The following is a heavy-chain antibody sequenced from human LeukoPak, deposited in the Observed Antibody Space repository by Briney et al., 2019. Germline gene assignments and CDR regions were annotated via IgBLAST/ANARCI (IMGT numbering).Heavy chain of an antibody. D-gene: IGHD3-10*01. J-gene: IGHJ4*02. CDR2: ISSSSSTI. CDR1: GFTFSTYA. CDR3: ARAMANYYGSGSPIDY. Sequence: GGSLRLSCAASGFTFSTYALSWVRQAPGKGLEWVSYISSSSSTIYYADSVKGRFTISRDNAKNSLYLQMNSLRAEDTAVYYCARAMANYYGSGSPIDYWGQGTLVTVSS. V-gene: IGHV3-48*01.